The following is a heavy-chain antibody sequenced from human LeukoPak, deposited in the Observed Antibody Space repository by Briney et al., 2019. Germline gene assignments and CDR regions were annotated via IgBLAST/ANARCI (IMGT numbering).Heavy chain of an antibody. V-gene: IGHV3-30*04. CDR3: ACLTSPFDY. CDR1: GFTFSSYA. Sequence: GGSLRLSCAASGFTFSSYAMHWVRQAPGKGLEWVAVISYDGSNKYYADSVKGRFTISRDNSKNTLYLQMNSLRAEDTAVYYCACLTSPFDYWGQGTLVTVSS. J-gene: IGHJ4*02. CDR2: ISYDGSNK.